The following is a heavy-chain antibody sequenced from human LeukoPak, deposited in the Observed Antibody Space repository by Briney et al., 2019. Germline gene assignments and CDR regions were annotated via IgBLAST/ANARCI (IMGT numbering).Heavy chain of an antibody. J-gene: IGHJ4*02. Sequence: ASVKVSCKASGYTFTGYYMHWVRQAPGQGLEWMGRINPNSGDTNYAHKFQGRVTMTRDTSINTAYMDLSGLRSDDTAVYYCARTYGDYGDYGDFDYWGQGTLVTVSS. D-gene: IGHD4-17*01. CDR1: GYTFTGYY. V-gene: IGHV1-2*06. CDR3: ARTYGDYGDYGDFDY. CDR2: INPNSGDT.